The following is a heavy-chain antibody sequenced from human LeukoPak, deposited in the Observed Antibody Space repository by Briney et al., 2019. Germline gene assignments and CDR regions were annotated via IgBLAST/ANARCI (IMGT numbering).Heavy chain of an antibody. CDR1: GYTXATYG. Sequence: ASVKVSCKASGYTXATYGFSGVRQPPGQGLEWMGWMSTYNGHRTYAQNYQGRVSMTTDSSTNTAYMELRSLRPDDTAVYYCARDQGGGNCDFWGQGSLVTVSS. J-gene: IGHJ4*02. D-gene: IGHD2-21*01. CDR3: ARDQGGGNCDF. V-gene: IGHV1-18*01. CDR2: MSTYNGHR.